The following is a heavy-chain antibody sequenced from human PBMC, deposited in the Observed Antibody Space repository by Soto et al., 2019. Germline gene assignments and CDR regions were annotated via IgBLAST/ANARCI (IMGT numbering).Heavy chain of an antibody. CDR1: GFTFSSYS. CDR3: ARDPGYSSGLGFDY. Sequence: PXXSLRLSCAASGFTFSSYSMHWVRQAPGKGLEWVSSISSSSSYIYYADSVKGRFTISRDNAKNSLYLQMNSLRAEDTAVYYCARDPGYSSGLGFDYWGQGTLVTVSS. D-gene: IGHD6-19*01. V-gene: IGHV3-21*01. J-gene: IGHJ4*02. CDR2: ISSSSSYI.